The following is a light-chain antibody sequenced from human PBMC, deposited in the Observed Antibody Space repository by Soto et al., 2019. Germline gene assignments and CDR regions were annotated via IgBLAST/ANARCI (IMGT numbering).Light chain of an antibody. Sequence: AIQMTQFPSSLSASVRDRVTVTCRASQDIRNDLGWYQQKPGKAPKLLIYAASSLQSGVPSRFSGSGSGTQFTLTISSLQPEDVATYYCLRNYNYPWTFGQGTKVDIK. CDR2: AAS. CDR3: LRNYNYPWT. V-gene: IGKV1-6*01. CDR1: QDIRND. J-gene: IGKJ1*01.